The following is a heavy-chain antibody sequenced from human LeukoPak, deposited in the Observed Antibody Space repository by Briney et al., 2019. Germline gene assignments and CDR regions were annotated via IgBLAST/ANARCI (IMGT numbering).Heavy chain of an antibody. CDR3: ARDYGSGYYSYYAMDV. Sequence: ASVKVSCKASGYTFTSYPMDWVRQAPGQRLEWRGWINAANGNAKYSQKFQGRVTISSDTSASTAYMELSSLRSEDTAVYYCARDYGSGYYSYYAMDVWGQGTTVTVSS. CDR2: INAANGNA. J-gene: IGHJ6*02. CDR1: GYTFTSYP. V-gene: IGHV1-3*01. D-gene: IGHD2-15*01.